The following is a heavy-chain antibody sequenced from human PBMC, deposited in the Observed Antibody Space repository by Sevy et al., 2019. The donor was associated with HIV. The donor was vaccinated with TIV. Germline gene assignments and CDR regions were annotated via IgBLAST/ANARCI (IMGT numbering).Heavy chain of an antibody. Sequence: GGSLRLSCAASGFTFSSYAMSWVRQAPGKGLEWVSDISGSGSSTYYADSVKGRFTISRDNSKNTLYLQMNSLRAEDMAVYYCAVSPGYSSGWYCPNSDFDYWGQWTLVTVSS. CDR2: ISGSGSST. CDR3: AVSPGYSSGWYCPNSDFDY. CDR1: GFTFSSYA. J-gene: IGHJ4*02. V-gene: IGHV3-23*01. D-gene: IGHD6-19*01.